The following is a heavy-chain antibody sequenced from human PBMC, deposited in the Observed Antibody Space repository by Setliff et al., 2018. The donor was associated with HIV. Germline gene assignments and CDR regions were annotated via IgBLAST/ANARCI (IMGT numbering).Heavy chain of an antibody. Sequence: GASVKVSCKASGYTFVSYGLNWVRQAPGQGLEWLGWISPYNDITNYARKFQGRVTMTTETSTNTAYLEVRSLSSDDTAVYYCARGRNYNSGMDVWGQGTTVTVSS. V-gene: IGHV1-18*01. CDR1: GYTFVSYG. CDR2: ISPYNDIT. J-gene: IGHJ6*02. D-gene: IGHD3-10*01. CDR3: ARGRNYNSGMDV.